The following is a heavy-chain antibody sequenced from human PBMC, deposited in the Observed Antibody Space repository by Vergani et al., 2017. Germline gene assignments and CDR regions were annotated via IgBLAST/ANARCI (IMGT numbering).Heavy chain of an antibody. J-gene: IGHJ4*02. CDR1: GYSISSGYY. CDR2: IYHSGST. D-gene: IGHD6-19*01. Sequence: QVQLQESGPGLVKPSETLSLTCAVSGYSISSGYYWGWIRQPPGNVLEWIGSIYHSGSTYYNPPLRSRVTISVDTSKNQFSLKLSAVAAAATAVYYCAGRAGWQWLDRIDFWGQGTLVTVSS. V-gene: IGHV4-38-2*01. CDR3: AGRAGWQWLDRIDF.